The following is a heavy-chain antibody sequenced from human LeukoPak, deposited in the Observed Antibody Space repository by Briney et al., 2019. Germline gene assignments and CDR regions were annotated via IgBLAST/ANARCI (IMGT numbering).Heavy chain of an antibody. CDR1: GGSVSSGGYH. V-gene: IGHV4-31*03. CDR3: ARTRKGGEDDFWSGYYTDYYYYGMDV. J-gene: IGHJ6*02. CDR2: IHYSGST. D-gene: IGHD3-3*01. Sequence: PSETLSLTCTVSGGSVSSGGYHWSWIRQHPGKGLEWIGYIHYSGSTSHNPSLRGRLTISVDTSKNQFSLKLSSVTAADTAVYYCARTRKGGEDDFWSGYYTDYYYYGMDVWGQGTTVTVSS.